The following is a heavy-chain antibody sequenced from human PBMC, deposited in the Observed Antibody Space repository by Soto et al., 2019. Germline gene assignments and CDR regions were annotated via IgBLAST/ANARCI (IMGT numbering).Heavy chain of an antibody. J-gene: IGHJ6*03. CDR1: GGTLSSYA. CDR2: IIPIFGTA. CDR3: ARDDIVVVPAAIHYYYMDV. V-gene: IGHV1-69*13. D-gene: IGHD2-2*01. Sequence: GASVKVSCKASGGTLSSYAISWVRQAPGQGLEWMGGIIPIFGTANYAQKFQGRVTITADESTSTAYMELSSLRSEDTAVYYCARDDIVVVPAAIHYYYMDVWGKGTTVTVSS.